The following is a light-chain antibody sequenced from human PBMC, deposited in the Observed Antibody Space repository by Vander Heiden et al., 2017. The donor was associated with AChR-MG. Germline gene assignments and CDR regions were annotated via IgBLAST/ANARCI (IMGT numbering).Light chain of an antibody. Sequence: QSVLTQPPSVSAAPGRKVTISCSGSSSNIGHNYVSWYQQFPGTAPKLLIFDNDKRPSGIPDRFSGSKSGTSATLGISGLQTGDEADYYCGAWDSSLDTGVFGTGTTVTV. V-gene: IGLV1-51*01. CDR3: GAWDSSLDTGV. CDR1: SSNIGHNY. J-gene: IGLJ1*01. CDR2: DND.